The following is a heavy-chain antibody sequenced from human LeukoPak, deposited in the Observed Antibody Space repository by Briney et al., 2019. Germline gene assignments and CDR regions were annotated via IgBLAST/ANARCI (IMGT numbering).Heavy chain of an antibody. D-gene: IGHD2-15*01. CDR3: ARDTVVAATLYYYYGMDV. J-gene: IGHJ6*02. CDR1: GGSISSYY. V-gene: IGHV4-59*01. Sequence: PSETLSLTCTVSGGSISSYYWSWIRQPPGKGLEWIGYIYYSGSTNYNPSLKSRVTISVDTSKNQFSLKLSSVTAADTAVYYCARDTVVAATLYYYYGMDVWGQGTTVTVSS. CDR2: IYYSGST.